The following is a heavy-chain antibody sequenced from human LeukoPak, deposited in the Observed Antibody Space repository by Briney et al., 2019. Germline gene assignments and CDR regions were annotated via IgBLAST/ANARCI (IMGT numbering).Heavy chain of an antibody. CDR3: ATTTVTSYYFDY. CDR2: IYYSGST. D-gene: IGHD4-17*01. CDR1: GGSISSYY. J-gene: IGHJ4*02. V-gene: IGHV4-59*08. Sequence: SETLSLTCTVSGGSISSYYWSWIRQPPGKGLEWIGYIYYSGSTNYNPSLKSRVTISVDTSKNQFSLKLSSVTAADTAVYYCATTTVTSYYFDYWGQGTLVTVSS.